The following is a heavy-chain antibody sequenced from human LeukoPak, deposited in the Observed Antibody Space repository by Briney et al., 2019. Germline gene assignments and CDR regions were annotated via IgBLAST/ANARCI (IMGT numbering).Heavy chain of an antibody. CDR2: ISSNGGST. V-gene: IGHV3-64*01. CDR3: ARDGGTTGTTDFDY. D-gene: IGHD1-1*01. J-gene: IGHJ4*02. Sequence: GGSLRLSCAASGFTFSSYDMHWVRQAPGKGLEYVAAISSNGGSTYYANSVKGRFTISRDNSKNTLYLQMGSLRAEDMAVYYCARDGGTTGTTDFDYWGQGTLVTVSS. CDR1: GFTFSSYD.